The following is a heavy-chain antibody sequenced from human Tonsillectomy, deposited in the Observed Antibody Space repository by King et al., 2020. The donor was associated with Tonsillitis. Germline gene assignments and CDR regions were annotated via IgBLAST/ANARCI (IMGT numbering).Heavy chain of an antibody. J-gene: IGHJ4*02. D-gene: IGHD5-12*01. CDR3: AKAEGDLDTSGYPLDY. Sequence: VQLVESGGGVVQPGRSLRLSCAASGFTFSSYGMHWVRQAPGKGLEWVAVISFDGSIKYYADSVSGRFTISRDNSKNTLSLQMNSLRGEDTAVYYCAKAEGDLDTSGYPLDYWGQGTLVTVSS. V-gene: IGHV3-30*18. CDR1: GFTFSSYG. CDR2: ISFDGSIK.